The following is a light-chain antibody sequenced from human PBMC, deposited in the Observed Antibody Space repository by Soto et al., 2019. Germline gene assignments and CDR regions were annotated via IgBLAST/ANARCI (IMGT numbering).Light chain of an antibody. CDR2: GAS. J-gene: IGKJ1*01. CDR3: QQYNNSWT. CDR1: QSVSNN. V-gene: IGKV3-15*01. Sequence: EIVMTQSPATLSVSPGERATLSCRASQSVSNNLAWYQKKPGQAPRLLIYGASTRATGIPARFSGSGSGTEFTLTISSLQSEDFTVYYCQQYNNSWTFGQGTRVAIK.